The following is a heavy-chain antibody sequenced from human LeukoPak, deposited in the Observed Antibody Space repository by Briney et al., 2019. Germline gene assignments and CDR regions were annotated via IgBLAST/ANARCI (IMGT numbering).Heavy chain of an antibody. CDR1: GGTFSSYA. CDR3: ARDYSSGWYYFDY. V-gene: IGHV1-69*01. D-gene: IGHD6-19*01. J-gene: IGHJ4*02. Sequence: SVKVSCKASGGTFSSYAISWVRQAPGQGLEWMGGIIPIFGTANYAQKFQGRVTTTADESTSTAYMELSSLRSEDTAVYYCARDYSSGWYYFDYWGQGTLVTVSS. CDR2: IIPIFGTA.